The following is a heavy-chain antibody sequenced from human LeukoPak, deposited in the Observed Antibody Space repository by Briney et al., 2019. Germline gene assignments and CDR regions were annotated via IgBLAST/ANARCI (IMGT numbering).Heavy chain of an antibody. J-gene: IGHJ6*02. D-gene: IGHD5-18*01. V-gene: IGHV4-59*08. Sequence: PSETLSLTCTVSGGSISSYYWSWIRQPPGKGLEWIGYIYYSGSTNYNPSLKSRVTISVDTSKNQFSLKLSSVTAADTAVYYCARLRGTAPPRYYYYGMDVWGQGTTVTVSS. CDR3: ARLRGTAPPRYYYYGMDV. CDR2: IYYSGST. CDR1: GGSISSYY.